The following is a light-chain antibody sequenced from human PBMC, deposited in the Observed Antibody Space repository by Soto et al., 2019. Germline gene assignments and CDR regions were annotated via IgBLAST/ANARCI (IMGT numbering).Light chain of an antibody. CDR3: QQRSNWPLT. V-gene: IGKV3-11*01. CDR2: DAS. J-gene: IGKJ4*01. CDR1: QSVSSY. Sequence: EIALTQSPATLSLSPGERATLSCRASQSVSSYLAWYQQKPGQPPRLLIYDASNRATGIPARFSGSGSGTDFTLTISSLEPEDFAVYYCQQRSNWPLTFGGGTKVEIK.